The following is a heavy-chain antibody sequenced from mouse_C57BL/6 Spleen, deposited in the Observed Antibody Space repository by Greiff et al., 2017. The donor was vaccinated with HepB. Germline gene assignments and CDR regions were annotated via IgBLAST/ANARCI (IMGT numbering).Heavy chain of an antibody. V-gene: IGHV1-9*01. CDR1: SYTFTGYW. D-gene: IGHD2-4*01. CDR2: ILPGSGST. J-gene: IGHJ2*01. CDR3: AMITTEYYFDY. Sequence: QVQLKQSGAELMKPGASVKLSCKATSYTFTGYWIEWVKQRPGHGLEWIGEILPGSGSTNYNEKFKGKATFTADTSSNTAYLQLSSLTTEDSAIYYCAMITTEYYFDYWGQGTTLTVSS.